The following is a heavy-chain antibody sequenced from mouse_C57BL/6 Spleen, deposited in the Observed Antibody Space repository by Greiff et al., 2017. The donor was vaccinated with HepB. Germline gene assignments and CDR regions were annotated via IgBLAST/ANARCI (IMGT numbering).Heavy chain of an antibody. J-gene: IGHJ1*03. CDR2: IDPSDSYT. D-gene: IGHD1-1*01. Sequence: QVQLQQSGAELVKPGASVKLSCKASGYTFTSYWMQWVKQRPGQGLEWIGEIDPSDSYTNYNQKFKGKATLTVDTSSSTAYMQLSSLTSEDSAVYYCARSITTVVVVDWYFDVWGTGTTVTVSS. CDR1: GYTFTSYW. CDR3: ARSITTVVVVDWYFDV. V-gene: IGHV1-50*01.